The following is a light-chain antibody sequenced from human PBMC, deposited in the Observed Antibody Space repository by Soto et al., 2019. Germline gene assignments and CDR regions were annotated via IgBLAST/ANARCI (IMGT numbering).Light chain of an antibody. J-gene: IGKJ2*01. CDR2: DAS. CDR1: QSISSW. V-gene: IGKV1-5*01. Sequence: DIQMTQSPSTLSASVGDRVTITCRASQSISSWLAWYQQKPGKAPKLLIYDASSLESGVPSRFSGSGSGTEFTLTISSLQPDDFAVYYCQHYGSSPMYTFGQGTKLENK. CDR3: QHYGSSPMYT.